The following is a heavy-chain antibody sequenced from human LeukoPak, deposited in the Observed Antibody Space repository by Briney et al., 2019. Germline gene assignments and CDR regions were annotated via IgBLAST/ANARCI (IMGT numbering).Heavy chain of an antibody. D-gene: IGHD6-19*01. J-gene: IGHJ4*02. Sequence: PSETLSLTCTVSGGSISSYYWSWIRQPAGKGLEWIGRIYTGGNTNYNPSLKSRVTLSVDKSKNQFSQKMSSVTAADTAVYFCARGSSSGWSRENYLDYWGQGTLVTVSS. V-gene: IGHV4-4*07. CDR2: IYTGGNT. CDR1: GGSISSYY. CDR3: ARGSSSGWSRENYLDY.